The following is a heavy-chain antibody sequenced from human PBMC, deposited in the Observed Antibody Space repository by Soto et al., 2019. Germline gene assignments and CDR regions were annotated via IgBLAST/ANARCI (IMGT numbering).Heavy chain of an antibody. D-gene: IGHD6-6*01. Sequence: ASVKVSCKASGYTFTSYGISWVRQAPGQGLEWMGWISAYNGNTNYAQKLQGRVTMTTDTSTSTAYMELRSLRSDDTAVYYCARDDHYPSWQLEGLYGMDVWGQGTTVTVSS. CDR1: GYTFTSYG. CDR3: ARDDHYPSWQLEGLYGMDV. J-gene: IGHJ6*02. V-gene: IGHV1-18*01. CDR2: ISAYNGNT.